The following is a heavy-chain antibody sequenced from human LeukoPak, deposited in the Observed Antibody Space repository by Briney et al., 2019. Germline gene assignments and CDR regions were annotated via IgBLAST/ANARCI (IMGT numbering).Heavy chain of an antibody. D-gene: IGHD6-6*01. V-gene: IGHV3-33*08. CDR2: IWYDGSDK. J-gene: IGHJ4*02. Sequence: SLRLSCAASGFTFSSYGMHWVRQAPGKGLEWVAIIWYDGSDKYYADSVKGRFTVSRDNSKNTLHLQVNSLRAEDTAVYYCARDRGTTSSAGYYFDTWGQGALVTVSS. CDR3: ARDRGTTSSAGYYFDT. CDR1: GFTFSSYG.